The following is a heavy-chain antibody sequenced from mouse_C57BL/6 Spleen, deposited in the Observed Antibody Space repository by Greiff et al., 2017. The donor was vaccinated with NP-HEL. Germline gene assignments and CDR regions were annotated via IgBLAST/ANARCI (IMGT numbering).Heavy chain of an antibody. CDR3: ASNGYYNAMDY. J-gene: IGHJ4*01. V-gene: IGHV1-64*01. D-gene: IGHD2-2*01. CDR1: GYTFTSYW. Sequence: QVQLQQPGAELVKPGASVKLSCKASGYTFTSYWMHWVKQRPGQGLEWIGMIHPNSGSTNYNEKFKSKATLTVDKSSSTAYMQLSGLTSEDSAVYYCASNGYYNAMDYWGQGTSVTVSS. CDR2: IHPNSGST.